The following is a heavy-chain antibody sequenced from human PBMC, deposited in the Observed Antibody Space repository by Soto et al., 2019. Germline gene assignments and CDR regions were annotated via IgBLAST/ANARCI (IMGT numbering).Heavy chain of an antibody. CDR1: GFIFSSYG. CDR2: ISYDVSNK. CDR3: ERQPYSNYVMDF. D-gene: IGHD4-4*01. V-gene: IGHV3-30*03. J-gene: IGHJ6*02. Sequence: QVHLGESWGGVVQPGGSLRLSCAASGFIFSSYGMYWVRQAPGKGLEWLGVISYDVSNKYYGDSVKGRFTISRDNYKNTLYLQISSLRSEDRAVYYGERQPYSNYVMDFWRQGTTVTVSS.